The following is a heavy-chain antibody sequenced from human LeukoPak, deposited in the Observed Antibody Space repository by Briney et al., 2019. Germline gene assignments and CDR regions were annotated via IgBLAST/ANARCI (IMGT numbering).Heavy chain of an antibody. D-gene: IGHD3-10*01. Sequence: SETLSLTCTVSGDSTSNFYWNWIRQSPGKGLEWIGNIHYSGSSVYNPSLKSRGTISIDTSRRQFFLKLSSVTAADTAVYYCARAQALYYYGSGSYYIDYWGQGTLVTVSS. CDR2: IHYSGSS. CDR3: ARAQALYYYGSGSYYIDY. V-gene: IGHV4-59*12. J-gene: IGHJ4*02. CDR1: GDSTSNFY.